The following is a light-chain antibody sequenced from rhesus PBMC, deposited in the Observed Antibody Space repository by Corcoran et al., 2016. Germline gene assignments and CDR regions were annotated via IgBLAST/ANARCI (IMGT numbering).Light chain of an antibody. CDR2: AAT. V-gene: IGKV1-19*01. CDR3: QQYDDLPPT. CDR1: QGSRSW. Sequence: DIQMTQSPSSLSASVGDKVTITCHASQGSRSWSAWYQQKPGKAPKPLSYAATRLQSGLPSRLSGRGAGTDYTLTIRSLQPEDFATYYCQQYDDLPPTFAQVSKVELK. J-gene: IGKJ1*01.